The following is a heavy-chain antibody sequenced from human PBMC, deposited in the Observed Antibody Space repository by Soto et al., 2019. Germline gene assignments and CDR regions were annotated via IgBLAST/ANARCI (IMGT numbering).Heavy chain of an antibody. CDR3: AIVHYDFWGGYNPPPYTQYYFDY. CDR2: ISAYNGNT. CDR1: GYTFTSYG. D-gene: IGHD3-3*01. J-gene: IGHJ4*02. Sequence: QVQLVQSGAEVKKPGASVKVSCKASGYTFTSYGISWVRQAPGQGLEWMGWISAYNGNTNYAQKLQGRVTMATDTSTSKAYMELRSLRSDDTAVYYCAIVHYDFWGGYNPPPYTQYYFDYWGQGTLVTVSS. V-gene: IGHV1-18*01.